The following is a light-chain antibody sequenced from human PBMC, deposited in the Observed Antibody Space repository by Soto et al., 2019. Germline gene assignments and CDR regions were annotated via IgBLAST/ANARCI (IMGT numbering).Light chain of an antibody. V-gene: IGKV1-33*01. CDR1: HDITNY. Sequence: DIQMTQSPSSLSASVGDRVTITCQASHDITNYLNWYQQKPGEAPKVLIYDASNLETGVPSRFSGSGSETDFTFTITNLQPEDFATYYCQQYDSLPFTFGPGTKVETK. CDR3: QQYDSLPFT. J-gene: IGKJ3*01. CDR2: DAS.